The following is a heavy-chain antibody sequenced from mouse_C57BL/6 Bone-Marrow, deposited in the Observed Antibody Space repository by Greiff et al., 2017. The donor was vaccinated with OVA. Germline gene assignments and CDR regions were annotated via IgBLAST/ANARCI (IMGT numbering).Heavy chain of an antibody. CDR2: IDPEDGDT. CDR3: TRYYGSTWFAY. CDR1: GFNIKDSY. Sequence: EVKLQESGAELVRPGASVKLSCTASGFNIKDSYMHWVKQRPEQGLEWIGRIDPEDGDTEYAPKFQGKATMTADTSSNTAYLQLSSLTSEDTAVYYCTRYYGSTWFAYWGQGTLVTVSA. V-gene: IGHV14-1*01. J-gene: IGHJ3*01. D-gene: IGHD1-1*01.